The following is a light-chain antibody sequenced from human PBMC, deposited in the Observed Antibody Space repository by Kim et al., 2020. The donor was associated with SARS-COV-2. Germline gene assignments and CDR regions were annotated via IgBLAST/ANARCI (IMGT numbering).Light chain of an antibody. Sequence: GKTVTISCTRSRGSIDDNYVQWYQQRPGGVPTIVIYEDDQRPSGVSDRFSGSIDNSSNSASLTISGLKTEDEADYYCQSYNRTNVVFGGGTQLTVL. V-gene: IGLV6-57*03. CDR1: RGSIDDNY. J-gene: IGLJ2*01. CDR3: QSYNRTNVV. CDR2: EDD.